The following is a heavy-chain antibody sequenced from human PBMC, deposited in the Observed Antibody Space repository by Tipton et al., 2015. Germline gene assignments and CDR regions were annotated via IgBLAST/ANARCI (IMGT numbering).Heavy chain of an antibody. V-gene: IGHV4-61*02. CDR3: ARDWARGCNGAICYGNWFDP. Sequence: TLSLTCTVSGGSIVSDTYYWSWIRQPAGKGLEWIGRIYTSGITNYGITNYNPSLKSRVAISVDTSTNQLSLKLSSVTASDTAVYYCARDWARGCNGAICYGNWFDPWGQGTLVTVSS. D-gene: IGHD2-15*01. CDR1: GGSIVSDTYY. J-gene: IGHJ5*02. CDR2: IYTS.